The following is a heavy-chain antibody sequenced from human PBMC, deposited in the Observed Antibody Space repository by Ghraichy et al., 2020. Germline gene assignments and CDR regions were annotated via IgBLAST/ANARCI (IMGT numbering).Heavy chain of an antibody. J-gene: IGHJ6*02. V-gene: IGHV3-7*01. CDR3: ARVQNTLYYYYGMDV. CDR2: IKQDGSEK. Sequence: GSLRLSCAASGFTFSSYWMSWVRQAPGKGLEWVANIKQDGSEKYYVDSVKGRFTISRDNAKNSLYLQMNSLRAEDTAVYYCARVQNTLYYYYGMDVWGQGTTVTVSS. CDR1: GFTFSSYW. D-gene: IGHD2/OR15-2a*01.